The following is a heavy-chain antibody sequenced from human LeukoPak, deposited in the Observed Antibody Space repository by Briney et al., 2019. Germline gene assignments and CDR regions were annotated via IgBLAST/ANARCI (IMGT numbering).Heavy chain of an antibody. CDR2: ISGSGGST. D-gene: IGHD1-26*01. V-gene: IGHV3-23*01. CDR1: GFAFSSYA. J-gene: IGHJ4*02. CDR3: ARDEASGSYAG. Sequence: GGSLRLSCAASGFAFSSYAMTWVRQAPGKGLEWVSTISGSGGSTYYADSVKGRFTISRDNSKNTLYLQMNSLRAEDTAVYYCARDEASGSYAGWGQGTLVTVSS.